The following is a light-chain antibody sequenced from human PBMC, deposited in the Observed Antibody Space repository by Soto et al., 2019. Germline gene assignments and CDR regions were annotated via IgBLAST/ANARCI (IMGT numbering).Light chain of an antibody. Sequence: EIVLTQSPGTLSLSPGERATLSCRASQNVRSTYLVWYQHKPGQAPRILIYGASSRATGTPDRFSGSGSGTDFTLTINRLEPEDFAVYNCHNHETSGLTFGQGTRVQI. CDR3: HNHETSGLT. CDR2: GAS. CDR1: QNVRSTY. J-gene: IGKJ1*01. V-gene: IGKV3-20*01.